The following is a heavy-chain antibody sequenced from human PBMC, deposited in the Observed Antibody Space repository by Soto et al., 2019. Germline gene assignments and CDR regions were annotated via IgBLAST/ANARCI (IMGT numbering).Heavy chain of an antibody. CDR1: GFPFIYYG. Sequence: EEHLVESGGGLVQFGGSRRLSWAAPGFPFIYYGLHWVRQVPGKGLLWVSHIQNDGSRTTYADSVKGRFTISRDNAKNTLYLQMNGLRVEDTAVYFCARGQRGGFDLWGQGTMVTISS. V-gene: IGHV3-74*01. D-gene: IGHD2-15*01. CDR2: IQNDGSRT. CDR3: ARGQRGGFDL. J-gene: IGHJ3*01.